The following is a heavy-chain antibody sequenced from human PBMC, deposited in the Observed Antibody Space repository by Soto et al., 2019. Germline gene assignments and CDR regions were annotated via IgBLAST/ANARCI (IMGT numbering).Heavy chain of an antibody. CDR1: GGTFSSYA. Sequence: ASVKVSCKASGGTFSSYAISWVRQAPGQGLEWMGGIIPIFGTANYAQKFQGRVTITADESTSTAYMELSSLRSEDTAVYYCARDFESYDFWSGYYNSKTYYYYYGMDVWGQGTTVTVSS. CDR2: IIPIFGTA. CDR3: ARDFESYDFWSGYYNSKTYYYYYGMDV. J-gene: IGHJ6*02. D-gene: IGHD3-3*01. V-gene: IGHV1-69*13.